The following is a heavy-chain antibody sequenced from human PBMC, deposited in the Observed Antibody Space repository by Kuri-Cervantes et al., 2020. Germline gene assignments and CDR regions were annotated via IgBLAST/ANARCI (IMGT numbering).Heavy chain of an antibody. CDR1: GFPFSNYW. D-gene: IGHD2-15*01. CDR2: ISSSSSYT. CDR3: ARDRTSVVDPFDY. Sequence: GGSLRLSWAASGFPFSNYWMHWVRQAPGKGLEWVSSISSSSSYTYYADSVKGRFTISRDNAKNSLYLKMNSLRAEDTAVYYCARDRTSVVDPFDYWGQGTLVTVSS. J-gene: IGHJ4*02. V-gene: IGHV3-21*01.